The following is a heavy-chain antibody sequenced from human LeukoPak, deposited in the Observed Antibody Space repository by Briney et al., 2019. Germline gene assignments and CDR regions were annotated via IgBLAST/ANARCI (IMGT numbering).Heavy chain of an antibody. CDR3: ARRRTTHYYYYYMDV. J-gene: IGHJ6*03. D-gene: IGHD4-17*01. CDR1: GGSISSSSYY. CDR2: IYYSGST. V-gene: IGHV4-39*01. Sequence: TSETLSLTCTVSGGSISSSSYYWDWIRHPPGRGLEWSGSIYYSGSTYYNPSLKSRVTISVGTSKNQFTLKLSAVTAADTAVYYCARRRTTHYYYYYMDVWGKGTTVTVSS.